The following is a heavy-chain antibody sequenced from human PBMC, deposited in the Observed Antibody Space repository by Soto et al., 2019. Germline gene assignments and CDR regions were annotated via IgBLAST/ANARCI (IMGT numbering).Heavy chain of an antibody. J-gene: IGHJ6*03. V-gene: IGHV5-51*01. Sequence: GGSLKISCRGSGYSFTNYCIGWVRQVPGKGLEWMGIIYPGDSDTRYSPSFQGQVTISADKSISTAYLQWSSLKASDTAMYYCARLALRYSDYYYYMDVWGKGTTVTVSS. D-gene: IGHD3-9*01. CDR2: IYPGDSDT. CDR1: GYSFTNYC. CDR3: ARLALRYSDYYYYMDV.